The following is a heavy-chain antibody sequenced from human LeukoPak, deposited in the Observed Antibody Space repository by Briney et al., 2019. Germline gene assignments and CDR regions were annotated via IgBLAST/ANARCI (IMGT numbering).Heavy chain of an antibody. J-gene: IGHJ4*02. D-gene: IGHD2-2*01. CDR1: GGSFSGYY. CDR3: AREGRDCSSTSCYPFDY. V-gene: IGHV4-34*01. CDR2: INHSGST. Sequence: SETLSLTCAVYGGSFSGYYWSWIRQPPGKGPEWIGEINHSGSTNYNPSLKSRVTISVDTSKNQFSLKLSSVTAADTAVYYCAREGRDCSSTSCYPFDYWGQGTLVTVSS.